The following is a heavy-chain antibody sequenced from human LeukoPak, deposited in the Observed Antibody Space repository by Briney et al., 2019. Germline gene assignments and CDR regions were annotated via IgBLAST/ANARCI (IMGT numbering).Heavy chain of an antibody. J-gene: IGHJ4*01. V-gene: IGHV4-4*07. CDR2: IYISGST. D-gene: IGHD3-22*01. Sequence: PSETLSLTCTVSGGSISTYYWSWIRQPAGKGLEWIGRIYISGSTNYNPSLKSRVTISVDMSKNQFSLKLSSVTAADTAVYYCARAKYYYESSGYYSLYYFDYWXXGTLVTVSS. CDR1: GGSISTYY. CDR3: ARAKYYYESSGYYSLYYFDY.